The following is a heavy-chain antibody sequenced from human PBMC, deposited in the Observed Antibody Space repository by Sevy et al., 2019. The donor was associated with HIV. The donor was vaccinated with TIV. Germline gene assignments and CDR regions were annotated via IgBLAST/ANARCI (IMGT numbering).Heavy chain of an antibody. V-gene: IGHV5-51*01. CDR3: AREGGYYYGSGSYYNVRNWFDP. J-gene: IGHJ5*02. CDR2: IYPGDSDT. Sequence: GESPKISCKGSGYSFTSYWIGWVRQMPGKGLEWMGIIYPGDSDTRYSPSFQGQVTISADKSISTAYLQWSSLKASDTAMYYCAREGGYYYGSGSYYNVRNWFDPWGQGTLVTVSS. CDR1: GYSFTSYW. D-gene: IGHD3-10*01.